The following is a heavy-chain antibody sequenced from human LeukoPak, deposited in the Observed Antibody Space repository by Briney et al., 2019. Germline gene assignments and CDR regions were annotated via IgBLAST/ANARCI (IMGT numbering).Heavy chain of an antibody. D-gene: IGHD6-6*01. CDR2: IYTSGST. V-gene: IGHV4-4*07. CDR3: ARASIAAQGGCFDY. J-gene: IGHJ4*02. Sequence: PSETLSLTCTVSGGSIRSYYWSWIRQPAGKGLEWIGRIYTSGSTNYNPSLKSRVTMSVDTSKNQFSLKLSSVTAADTAVYYCARASIAAQGGCFDYWGQGTLVTVSS. CDR1: GGSIRSYY.